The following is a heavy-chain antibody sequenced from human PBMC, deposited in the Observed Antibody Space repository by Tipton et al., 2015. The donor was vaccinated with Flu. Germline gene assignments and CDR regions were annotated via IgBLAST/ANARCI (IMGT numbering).Heavy chain of an antibody. CDR2: IIPIFGTA. CDR3: ASSGSSGYLGYFQH. CDR1: GGTFSSYA. D-gene: IGHD3-22*01. J-gene: IGHJ1*01. V-gene: IGHV1-69*06. Sequence: QLVQSGAEVKKPGSSVKVSCKASGGTFSSYAISWVRQAPGQGLEWMGGIIPIFGTANYAQKFQGRVTITADKSTSTAYMELSSLRSEDTAVYYCASSGSSGYLGYFQHWGQGTLVTVSS.